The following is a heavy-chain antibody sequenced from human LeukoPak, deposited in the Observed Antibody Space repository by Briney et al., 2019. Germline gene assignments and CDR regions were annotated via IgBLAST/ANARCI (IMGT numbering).Heavy chain of an antibody. J-gene: IGHJ4*02. CDR3: TTPERYYYDTSDFYGSPY. D-gene: IGHD3-22*01. CDR2: IYSGGNT. V-gene: IGHV3-53*01. CDR1: GFTVSINY. Sequence: GGSLRLTCAASGFTVSINYMSWVRQAPGKGLEWVSVIYSGGNTYYADSVKGRFTISRDNSKNTLYLQMNSLKTEDTAVYYCTTPERYYYDTSDFYGSPYWGQGTLVTVSS.